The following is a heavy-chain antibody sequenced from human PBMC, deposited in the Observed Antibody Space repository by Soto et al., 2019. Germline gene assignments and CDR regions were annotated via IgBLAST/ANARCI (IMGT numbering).Heavy chain of an antibody. CDR2: IFWDGDE. CDR3: PHRGGSPYHDFWGGSRRRLWFAP. Sequence: QITLKESGPTLVKPTQTLTLTCTFSGFSLSTSGVGVGWIRQPPGKALEWLALIFWDGDERYSPSLKNRLTISTDISKSQVDLNVTTSDPVEAATYSRPHRGGSPYHDFWGGSRRRLWFAPWGQGILVAVSS. D-gene: IGHD3-3*01. V-gene: IGHV2-5*02. CDR1: GFSLSTSGVG. J-gene: IGHJ5*02.